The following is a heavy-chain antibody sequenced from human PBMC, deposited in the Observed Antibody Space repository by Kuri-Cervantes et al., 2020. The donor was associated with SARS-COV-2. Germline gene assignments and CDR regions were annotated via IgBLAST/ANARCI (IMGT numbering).Heavy chain of an antibody. Sequence: ASVKVSCKASGYTFTGYYMHWVRQAPGQGLEWMGWINPNSGGTNYAQKFQGWVTMTRDTPISTAYMELSRLRSDDTAVYYCARDPGGLGYCSSTSCYAAGWFDPWGQGTLVTVSS. J-gene: IGHJ5*02. V-gene: IGHV1-2*04. CDR2: INPNSGGT. CDR1: GYTFTGYY. CDR3: ARDPGGLGYCSSTSCYAAGWFDP. D-gene: IGHD2-2*01.